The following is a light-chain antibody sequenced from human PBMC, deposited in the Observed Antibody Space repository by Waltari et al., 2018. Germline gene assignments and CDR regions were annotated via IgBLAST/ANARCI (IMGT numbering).Light chain of an antibody. V-gene: IGKV1-39*01. Sequence: DIQMTQSPSSLSASVGDRVTITCRVSQSISSLLNWYQQKPGKAPKVLISAASNLESGVPSRFSGSGSGTDFTLTISSLQPEDFATYYCQHSSTIPITFGGGTKVDIK. CDR3: QHSSTIPIT. J-gene: IGKJ4*01. CDR1: QSISSL. CDR2: AAS.